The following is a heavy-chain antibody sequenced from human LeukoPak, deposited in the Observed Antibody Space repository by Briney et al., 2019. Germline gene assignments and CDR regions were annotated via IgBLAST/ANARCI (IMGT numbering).Heavy chain of an antibody. CDR2: IYYSGST. CDR1: GGSISSGGYY. D-gene: IGHD3-10*01. Sequence: SQTLSLTCTVSGGSISSGGYYWSWIRQHPGKGLEWIGYIYYSGSTYYNPSLKSRITISVDTSKNQFSLKLSSVTAADTAVYYCAREGLGSGAQVDYWGQGTLVTVSS. V-gene: IGHV4-31*03. J-gene: IGHJ4*02. CDR3: AREGLGSGAQVDY.